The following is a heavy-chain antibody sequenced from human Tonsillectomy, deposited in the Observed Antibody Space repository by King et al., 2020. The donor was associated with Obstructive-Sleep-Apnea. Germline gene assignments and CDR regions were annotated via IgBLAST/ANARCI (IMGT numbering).Heavy chain of an antibody. J-gene: IGHJ4*02. V-gene: IGHV3-48*01. CDR2: ISSSASTT. CDR3: ARGTSHDILSGYYFEH. CDR1: GFTFGIYD. D-gene: IGHD3-9*01. Sequence: VQLVESGGILVQPGGSLRLSCAASGFTFGIYDMNWVRQTPGKGLEWVSYISSSASTTYYADSVKGRFTISRDNTNNSLYLQMSSLRADDTALYFCARGTSHDILSGYYFEHWGQGTPVTVSS.